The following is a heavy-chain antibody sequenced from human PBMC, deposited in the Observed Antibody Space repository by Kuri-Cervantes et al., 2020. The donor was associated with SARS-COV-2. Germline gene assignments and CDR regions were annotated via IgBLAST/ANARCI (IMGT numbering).Heavy chain of an antibody. V-gene: IGHV3-74*01. CDR2: INSDGSST. CDR1: GFTFSSYW. CDR3: ARGARDIVVVPAAKDWFDP. D-gene: IGHD2-2*01. Sequence: ETLSLTCAASGFTFSSYWMHWVRQAPGKGLVWVSRINSDGSSTSYADSVKGRFTTSRDNAKNTLYLQMNSLRAEDTAVYYCARGARDIVVVPAAKDWFDPWGQGTLVTVSS. J-gene: IGHJ5*02.